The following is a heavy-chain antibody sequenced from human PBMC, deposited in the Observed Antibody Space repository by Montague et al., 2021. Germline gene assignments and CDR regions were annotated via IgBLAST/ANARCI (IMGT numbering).Heavy chain of an antibody. CDR3: AGEGGPWHDDENFDS. CDR2: VFFSGLT. J-gene: IGHJ4*02. D-gene: IGHD1-1*01. V-gene: IGHV4-39*02. CDR1: GDSIVSSSYY. Sequence: SETLSLTCSVTGDSIVSSSYYWGWVRQPPGQGLEWIGNVFFSGLTYSSPSLRSRVTISVDTPTNSFSLKPTTVTAADTAVYFCAGEGGPWHDDENFDSWGQGTLVTVSS.